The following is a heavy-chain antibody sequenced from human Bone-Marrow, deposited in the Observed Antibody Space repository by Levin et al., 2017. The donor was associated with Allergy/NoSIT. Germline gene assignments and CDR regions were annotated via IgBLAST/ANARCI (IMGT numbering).Heavy chain of an antibody. CDR1: GFTFSSYA. V-gene: IGHV3-23*01. D-gene: IGHD2-15*01. Sequence: GGSLRLSCAASGFTFSSYAMSWVRQAPGKGLEWVSTLSGTGGSTYYADSVKGRFTISRDNSKNTLYLQMNSLRADDTAVYYCAKDYCTGGSCYLFDPWGQGTLVTVSS. CDR2: LSGTGGST. J-gene: IGHJ5*02. CDR3: AKDYCTGGSCYLFDP.